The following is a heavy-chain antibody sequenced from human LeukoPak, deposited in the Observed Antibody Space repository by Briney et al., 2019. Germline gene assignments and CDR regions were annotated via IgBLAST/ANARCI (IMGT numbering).Heavy chain of an antibody. CDR1: GYSFTSYW. Sequence: GESLKISCKGSGYSFTSYWIGWVRQMPGKGLEWMGIIYPGDSDTRYSPSFQGQVTISADKSISTAYLQWSSLKASDTAMYYCARHGKLSLGAHYFDYWGQGTLVTVSS. CDR3: ARHGKLSLGAHYFDY. D-gene: IGHD3-10*01. V-gene: IGHV5-51*01. CDR2: IYPGDSDT. J-gene: IGHJ4*02.